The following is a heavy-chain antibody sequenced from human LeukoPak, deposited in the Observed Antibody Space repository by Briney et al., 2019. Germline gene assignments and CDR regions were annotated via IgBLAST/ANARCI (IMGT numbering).Heavy chain of an antibody. CDR2: ITPNSGGT. V-gene: IGHV1-2*02. J-gene: IGHJ4*02. Sequence: ASVKVSCKASGYTFTGYYMHWVRHAPGQGLEWMGWITPNSGGTNSAQKFQGRVSMTRDTSISTAYMELSGLRSDDTAVYYCARGGGVITVRGAPINDYWGQGTLVTVSS. D-gene: IGHD3-10*01. CDR3: ARGGGVITVRGAPINDY. CDR1: GYTFTGYY.